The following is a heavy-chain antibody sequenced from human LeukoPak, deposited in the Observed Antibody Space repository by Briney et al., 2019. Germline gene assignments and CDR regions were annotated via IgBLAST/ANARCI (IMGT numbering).Heavy chain of an antibody. V-gene: IGHV3-48*01. CDR2: ISSSSSTI. Sequence: GGSLRLSCAASGFTFSGYSMNWVRQAPGKGLEWVSYISSSSSTIYYADSVKGRFTISRDNAKNSLYLQMNSLRAEDTAVYYCARNMDTAIGDYWGQGTLVTVSS. CDR3: ARNMDTAIGDY. D-gene: IGHD5-18*01. CDR1: GFTFSGYS. J-gene: IGHJ4*02.